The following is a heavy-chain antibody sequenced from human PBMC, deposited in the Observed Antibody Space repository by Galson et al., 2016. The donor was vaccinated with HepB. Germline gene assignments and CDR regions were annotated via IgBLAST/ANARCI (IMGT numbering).Heavy chain of an antibody. CDR1: GFTFSSYG. CDR3: ARGRSGSSWVAAEDY. CDR2: IWFDGSRK. V-gene: IGHV3-33*01. Sequence: SLRLSCAASGFTFSSYGMHWVRQAPGKGLEWVAIIWFDGSRKSYADSVKGRFTVSRDNSKNTLDMEMNNLRAEDTAVYYCARGRSGSSWVAAEDYWGQGTLVTVSS. J-gene: IGHJ4*02. D-gene: IGHD6-13*01.